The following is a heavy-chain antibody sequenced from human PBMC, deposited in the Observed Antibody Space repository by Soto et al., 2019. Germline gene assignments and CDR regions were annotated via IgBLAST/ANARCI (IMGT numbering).Heavy chain of an antibody. CDR2: INAGNGNT. V-gene: IGHV1-3*01. J-gene: IGHJ6*02. D-gene: IGHD2-15*01. CDR1: GYTFTSYA. CDR3: ARDRRYCSGSSCSYGMDV. Sequence: ASVKVSCKASGYTFTSYAMHWVRQAPGQRLEWMGWINAGNGNTKYSQKFQGRVTITRDTSASTAYMELSSLRSEDTAVYYCARDRRYCSGSSCSYGMDVWGQGTTVTVSS.